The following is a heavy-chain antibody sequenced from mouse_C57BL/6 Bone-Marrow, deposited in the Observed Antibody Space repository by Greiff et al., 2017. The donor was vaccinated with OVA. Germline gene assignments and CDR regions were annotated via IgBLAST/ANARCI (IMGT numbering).Heavy chain of an antibody. V-gene: IGHV1-54*01. CDR3: ARSVYYSNYGAMDY. CDR2: INPGSGGT. J-gene: IGHJ4*01. D-gene: IGHD2-5*01. CDR1: GYAFTNYL. Sequence: QVQLKQSGAELVRPGTSVKVSCKASGYAFTNYLIEWVKQRPGQGLEWIGVINPGSGGTNYNEKFKGKATLTADKSSSTAYMQLSSLTSEDSAVYFCARSVYYSNYGAMDYWGQGTSVTVSS.